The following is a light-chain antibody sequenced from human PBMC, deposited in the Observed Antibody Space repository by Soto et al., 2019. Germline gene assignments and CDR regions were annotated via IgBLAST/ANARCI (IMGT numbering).Light chain of an antibody. CDR1: QSVSSN. CDR3: QQYNDWPLT. J-gene: IGKJ4*01. V-gene: IGKV3-15*01. Sequence: EIVMTQSPATLSVSPGERATLSCRASQSVSSNLAWYQQIPGQAPRLLIFLASTRATGVPARFSGSGSGTQFTLTISSLQSEDLAVYYCQQYNDWPLTFGGGTKLEIK. CDR2: LAS.